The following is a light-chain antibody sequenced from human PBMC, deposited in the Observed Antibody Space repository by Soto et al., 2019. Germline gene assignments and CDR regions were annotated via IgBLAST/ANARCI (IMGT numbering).Light chain of an antibody. CDR3: LQAYNYPLS. V-gene: IGKV1-6*01. CDR1: QGIGND. Sequence: AIQMTQSPSSLSASLGDRVTITCRASQGIGNDLGWYQQKPGEAPKLLIYASSTLHTGVPSRFSGSGSGTDFTLTISSLQPEDFATYYCLQAYNYPLSFGGGTKVEIK. CDR2: ASS. J-gene: IGKJ4*01.